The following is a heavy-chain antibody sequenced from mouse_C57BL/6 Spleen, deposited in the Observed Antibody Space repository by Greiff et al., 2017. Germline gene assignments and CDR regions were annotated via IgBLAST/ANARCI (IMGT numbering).Heavy chain of an antibody. J-gene: IGHJ1*03. CDR2: IDPNSGGT. Sequence: QVQLQQPGAELVKPGASVKLSCKASGYTFTSYWMPWVKQRPGRGLECIGRIDPNSGGTKYNEKFKSKATLTVDKPSSTAYMQLSSLTSEYSAVYYCARSHYSNYGYFDVWGTGTTVTVAS. CDR1: GYTFTSYW. D-gene: IGHD2-5*01. CDR3: ARSHYSNYGYFDV. V-gene: IGHV1-72*01.